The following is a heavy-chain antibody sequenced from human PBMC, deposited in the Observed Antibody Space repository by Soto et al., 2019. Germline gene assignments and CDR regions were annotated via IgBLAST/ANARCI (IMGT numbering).Heavy chain of an antibody. D-gene: IGHD6-6*01. CDR3: ARVDRQLVHY. Sequence: GGSLRLSCAASGFTFSSYAMHWVRQAPGKGLEWVAVISYDGSNKYYADSVKGRFTISRDNSKNTLYLQMNSLRAEDTAVYYCARVDRQLVHYWGQGTLVTVSS. V-gene: IGHV3-30-3*01. CDR1: GFTFSSYA. J-gene: IGHJ4*02. CDR2: ISYDGSNK.